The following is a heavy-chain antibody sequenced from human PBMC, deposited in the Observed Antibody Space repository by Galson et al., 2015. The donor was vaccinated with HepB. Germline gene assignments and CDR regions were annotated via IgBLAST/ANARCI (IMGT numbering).Heavy chain of an antibody. CDR1: GFTFSDYY. V-gene: IGHV3-11*01. CDR3: AREGGIYSRFDY. D-gene: IGHD1-26*01. Sequence: SLRLSCAASGFTFSDYYMSWIRQAPGKGLEWVSYIIGSGTTIYYADSVKGRFTVSRDNAKNSLDLQMNSLRAEDTAVYYCAREGGIYSRFDYWGQGTLVTVSS. CDR2: IIGSGTTI. J-gene: IGHJ4*02.